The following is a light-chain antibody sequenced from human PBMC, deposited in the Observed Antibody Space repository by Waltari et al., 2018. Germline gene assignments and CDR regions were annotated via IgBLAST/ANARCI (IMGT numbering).Light chain of an antibody. CDR2: DVT. J-gene: IGLJ2*01. CDR1: RSDVGGYNY. V-gene: IGLV2-14*03. Sequence: QSVLTQPLSVSGSFGQSITISCTGTRSDVGGYNYVSWYQQHSGKAPKLLIFDVTNRPSWLCNHFTGSKSGNTAFLTISGLQAEDEAYYYCSSYTSIGSLVVFGGGTKLTVL. CDR3: SSYTSIGSLVV.